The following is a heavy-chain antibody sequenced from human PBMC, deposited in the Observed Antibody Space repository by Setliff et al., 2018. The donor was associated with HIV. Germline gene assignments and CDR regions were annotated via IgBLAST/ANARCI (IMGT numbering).Heavy chain of an antibody. J-gene: IGHJ5*02. CDR3: AKGVKWLDP. V-gene: IGHV3-53*01. CDR2: IYSDGRT. Sequence: PGGSLRLSCAASGFTVSDTHMTWVRQAPGKGLEWVSFIYSDGRTYYAESVKGRFTISRDDSKNTLYLQMHSLRVEDTAAYYCAKGVKWLDPWGQGIQVPVSS. CDR1: GFTVSDTH. D-gene: IGHD3-16*01.